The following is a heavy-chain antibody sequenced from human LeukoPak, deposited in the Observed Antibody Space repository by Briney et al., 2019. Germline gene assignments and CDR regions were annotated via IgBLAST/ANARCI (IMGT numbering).Heavy chain of an antibody. V-gene: IGHV3-48*04. CDR2: ILSTGGSI. CDR3: AKDTDSGYYYYYMDV. Sequence: PGGSLRLSCAASGFTFSNYGMNWVRQAPGKGLECISYILSTGGSIYYADSVRGRFTISRDNAKNSLYLQVNGLRAEDTAVYYCAKDTDSGYYYYYMDVWGKGTTVTVSS. CDR1: GFTFSNYG. J-gene: IGHJ6*03. D-gene: IGHD2-21*02.